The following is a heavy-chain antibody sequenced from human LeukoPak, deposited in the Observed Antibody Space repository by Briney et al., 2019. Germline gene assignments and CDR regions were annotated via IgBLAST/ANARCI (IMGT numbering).Heavy chain of an antibody. D-gene: IGHD5-24*01. CDR2: INPSGGST. CDR3: ARGRSERWLQSSFDY. V-gene: IGHV1-46*01. CDR1: GYTFTSYY. J-gene: IGHJ4*02. Sequence: ASVKVSCKASGYTFTSYYMHWVRQAPGQGLEWMGIINPSGGSTSYAQKFQGRVTMTRDTSTSTVYMELSSLRSEDTAVYYCARGRSERWLQSSFDYWGQGTLVTVSS.